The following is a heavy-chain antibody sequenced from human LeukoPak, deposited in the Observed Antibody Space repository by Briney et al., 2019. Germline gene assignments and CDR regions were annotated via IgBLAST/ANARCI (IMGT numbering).Heavy chain of an antibody. J-gene: IGHJ4*02. CDR2: IYYSGST. CDR1: GGSISSYY. Sequence: SETLSLTCTVSGGSISSYYWGWIRQPPGKGLEWIGYIYYSGSTNYNPSLKSRVTISVDTSKNQFSLRLSSVTAADTAVYYCARGQAYRGYSGYALAPAGPVDHWGQGTLVTVSS. D-gene: IGHD5-12*01. V-gene: IGHV4-59*01. CDR3: ARGQAYRGYSGYALAPAGPVDH.